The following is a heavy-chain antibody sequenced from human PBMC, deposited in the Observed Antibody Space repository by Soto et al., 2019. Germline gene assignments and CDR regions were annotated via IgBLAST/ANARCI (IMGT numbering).Heavy chain of an antibody. V-gene: IGHV1-2*04. CDR2: INPTSGGT. CDR3: ARGGADCSGGSCYGPSQYYYYGMDV. CDR1: GYTFTGYY. Sequence: QVQLVQSGAEVKKPGASVKVSCKASGYTFTGYYMHWVRQAPGQGLEWMGWINPTSGGTNYAQKFQGCVTMTRDTSISTAYMELSRLRSDDTAVYYCARGGADCSGGSCYGPSQYYYYGMDVWGQGTTVTVSS. J-gene: IGHJ6*02. D-gene: IGHD2-15*01.